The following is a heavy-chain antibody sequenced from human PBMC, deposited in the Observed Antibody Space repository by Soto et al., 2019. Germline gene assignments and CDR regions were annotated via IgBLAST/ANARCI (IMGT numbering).Heavy chain of an antibody. V-gene: IGHV4-30-4*08. CDR1: GGSLSAYY. CDR3: ARDRDGYSSSGLYFDY. J-gene: IGHJ4*02. CDR2: IYYGGST. D-gene: IGHD6-13*01. Sequence: SETLSLTCTVSGGSLSAYYLSWIRQPPGKGLEWIGYIYYGGSTYYNPSLKSRVTISVDTSKNQFSLKLSSVTAADTAVYYCARDRDGYSSSGLYFDYWGQGTLVTVSS.